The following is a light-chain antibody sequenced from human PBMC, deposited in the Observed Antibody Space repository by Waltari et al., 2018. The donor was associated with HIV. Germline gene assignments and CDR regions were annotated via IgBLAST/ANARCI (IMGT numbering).Light chain of an antibody. CDR3: ATWDASLSGPV. CDR2: AKH. Sequence: QPELTQHTSASGTPGQRVTISYSGSTSNIGSHTVNWYQQLPGTAPNLLIYAKHQRPSGVPDRCSGSQSDTSASLAIGGLQSEDEADYYCATWDASLSGPVFGGGTKLTVL. CDR1: TSNIGSHT. J-gene: IGLJ2*01. V-gene: IGLV1-44*01.